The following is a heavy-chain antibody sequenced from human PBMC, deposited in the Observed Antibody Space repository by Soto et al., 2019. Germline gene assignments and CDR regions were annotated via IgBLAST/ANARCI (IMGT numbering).Heavy chain of an antibody. CDR1: GFTFSIYW. D-gene: IGHD6-13*01. CDR2: INSDGSST. V-gene: IGHV3-74*01. CDR3: ARGYSSSWYIGY. J-gene: IGHJ4*02. Sequence: PGGSLRLSCAASGFTFSIYWMHWVRQAPGKGLVWVSRINSDGSSTSYADSVKGRFTISRDNAKNTLYLQMNSLRAEDTAVYYCARGYSSSWYIGYWGQGTLVTVSS.